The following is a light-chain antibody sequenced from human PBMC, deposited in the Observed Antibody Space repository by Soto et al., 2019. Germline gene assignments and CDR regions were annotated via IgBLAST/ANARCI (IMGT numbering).Light chain of an antibody. V-gene: IGKV3-11*01. Sequence: MVLTQSPATLSLSPGERATLSCRASQSVGSFLAWYQQKPGQAPRLLIYDASNRATGIPARFSGSGSGTDFTLTISSLEPEDFAVYYCQQRSDFTFGQGTRLEIK. CDR1: QSVGSF. CDR2: DAS. J-gene: IGKJ5*01. CDR3: QQRSDFT.